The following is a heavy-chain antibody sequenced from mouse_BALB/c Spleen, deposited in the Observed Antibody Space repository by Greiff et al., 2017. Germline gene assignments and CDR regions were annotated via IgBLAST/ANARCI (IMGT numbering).Heavy chain of an antibody. CDR3: ARYGYGGAWFAY. CDR2: INPGSGCT. V-gene: IGHV1-54*01. J-gene: IGHJ3*01. Sequence: QVQLKESGAELVRPGTSVKVSCKASGYAFTNYLIEWVKQRPGQGLEWIGVINPGSGCTNYNEKFKGKATLTADKSSSTAYMQLSSLTSDDSAVYFCARYGYGGAWFAYWGQGTLVTVSA. CDR1: GYAFTNYL. D-gene: IGHD1-1*02.